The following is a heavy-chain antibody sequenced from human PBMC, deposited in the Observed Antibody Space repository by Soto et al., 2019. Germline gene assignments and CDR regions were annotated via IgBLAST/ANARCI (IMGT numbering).Heavy chain of an antibody. V-gene: IGHV3-30*04. CDR3: ARELGRKPWTYNSGMDV. D-gene: IGHD3-16*01. J-gene: IGHJ6*02. CDR1: GFNFDDYN. Sequence: QVQLVESVGGVVQPGPSLKLSCAASGFNFDDYNMHWFRQAPGKGLEWIASISYGGSNKDDRDSLQGRLSISRDNSRNTLVLQLSGLTLDDPAVFFCARELGRKPWTYNSGMDVWVQGTTVTVSS. CDR2: ISYGGSNK.